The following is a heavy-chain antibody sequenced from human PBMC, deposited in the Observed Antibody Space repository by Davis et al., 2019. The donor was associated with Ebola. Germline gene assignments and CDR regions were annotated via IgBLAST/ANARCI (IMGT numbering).Heavy chain of an antibody. CDR1: GLSVKTNY. CDR2: AYGAYHI. J-gene: IGHJ4*02. CDR3: ARDTGTTWWSLGY. Sequence: GESLKISCTASGLSVKTNYMNWVRQTPGKALEWVSVAYGAYHIYYANSVRGRFTISTDSSKNTVYLQMNSLRAEDTAVYYCARDTGTTWWSLGYWGQGTLVTVSS. D-gene: IGHD1-1*01. V-gene: IGHV3-53*01.